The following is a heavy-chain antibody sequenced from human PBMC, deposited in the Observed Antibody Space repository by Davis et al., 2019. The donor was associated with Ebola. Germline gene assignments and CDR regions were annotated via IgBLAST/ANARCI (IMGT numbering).Heavy chain of an antibody. D-gene: IGHD3-3*01. CDR3: ARWRYDFWSGYYVYYGMDV. V-gene: IGHV4-34*01. J-gene: IGHJ6*02. Sequence: MPSETLSLTCAVYGGSFSGYYWSWIRQPPGKGLEWIGEINHSGSTNYNPSLKSRVTISVDTSKNQFSLKLSSVTAADTAVYYCARWRYDFWSGYYVYYGMDVWGQGTTVTVSS. CDR2: INHSGST. CDR1: GGSFSGYY.